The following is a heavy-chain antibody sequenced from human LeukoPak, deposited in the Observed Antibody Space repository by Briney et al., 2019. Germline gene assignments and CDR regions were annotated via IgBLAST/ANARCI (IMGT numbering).Heavy chain of an antibody. CDR2: IYHSGST. D-gene: IGHD2-15*01. J-gene: IGHJ2*01. CDR3: ARDPGSPRGYFDL. Sequence: PSQTLSLTCTVSGGSMSSGSYSWSWIRQPPGKGLEWIGYIYHSGSTYYNPSLKSRVTISVDRSKKQFSLKLSSVTAADTAAYYCARDPGSPRGYFDLWGRGTLVAVSS. CDR1: GGSMSSGSYS. V-gene: IGHV4-30-2*01.